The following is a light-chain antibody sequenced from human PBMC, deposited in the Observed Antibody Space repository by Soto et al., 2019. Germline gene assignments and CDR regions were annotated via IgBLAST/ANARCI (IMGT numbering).Light chain of an antibody. CDR1: QGISSY. J-gene: IGKJ4*01. CDR3: QQHDKHPLT. Sequence: DVQITQSPSFLSASVGDRVTSTCRASQGISSYLAWYQQKPGKAPKLLIYAASTLQSGVPSRFSGSGSGTEFTLTISSLQPEDIATYYCQQHDKHPLTFGGGTKVDIK. CDR2: AAS. V-gene: IGKV1-9*01.